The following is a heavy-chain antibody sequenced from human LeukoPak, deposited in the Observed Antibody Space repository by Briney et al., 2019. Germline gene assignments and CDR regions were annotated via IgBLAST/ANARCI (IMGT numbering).Heavy chain of an antibody. V-gene: IGHV4-39*01. CDR2: VYFTGST. J-gene: IGHJ4*02. D-gene: IGHD6-19*01. CDR1: GGSLSSRSHY. CDR3: ARADSGPTAFFDF. Sequence: SETLSLTCTVSGGSLSSRSHYWGCIRQFPGKGLQWIASVYFTGSTYYNPSLTSRATVSVDTSKNQFSLKLSSVTAADTAVYYCARADSGPTAFFDFWRKDTLHTVSS.